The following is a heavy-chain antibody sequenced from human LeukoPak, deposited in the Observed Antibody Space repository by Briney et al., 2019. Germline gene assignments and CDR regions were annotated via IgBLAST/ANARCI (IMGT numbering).Heavy chain of an antibody. J-gene: IGHJ1*01. D-gene: IGHD6-19*01. CDR1: GFTFSSYG. Sequence: GGSLRLSCAASGFTFSSYGMHWVRQAPGKGLEWVAFIRYDGSNKYYADSVKGRFTISRDYSKNTLYLQMTSLRAEDTAVYYCASRSGWYEYFQHWGQGTLVTVSS. V-gene: IGHV3-30*02. CDR3: ASRSGWYEYFQH. CDR2: IRYDGSNK.